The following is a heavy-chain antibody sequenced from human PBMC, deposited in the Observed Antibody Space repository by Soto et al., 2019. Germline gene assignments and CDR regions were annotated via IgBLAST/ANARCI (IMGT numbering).Heavy chain of an antibody. CDR2: VSDDGLTA. J-gene: IGHJ2*01. Sequence: EVQLLESGGGLVQPGGSLRLSCAGSGFTFPNYGMTWVRQAPGQGLEWVTSVSDDGLTAYYADSVRGRFTISRDNAKDTVYVQTNSLRAEETAVYYCAKAASLPSFGEVWYFDLWGRGTPVTVSS. D-gene: IGHD3-10*01. CDR1: GFTFPNYG. CDR3: AKAASLPSFGEVWYFDL. V-gene: IGHV3-23*01.